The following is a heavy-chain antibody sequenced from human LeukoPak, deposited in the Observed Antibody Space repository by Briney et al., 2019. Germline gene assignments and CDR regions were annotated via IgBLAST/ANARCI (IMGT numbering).Heavy chain of an antibody. CDR3: ARLYCSGGSCRDY. J-gene: IGHJ4*02. D-gene: IGHD2-15*01. CDR1: GYTFTGYY. CDR2: INPNSGGT. V-gene: IGHV1-2*06. Sequence: ASVKVSCKASGYTFTGYYMHWVRQAPGQGLEWMGRINPNSGGTNYAQKFQGRVTMTRDTSISTAYMELRRLRSDDTAVYYCARLYCSGGSCRDYWGQGTLVTVSS.